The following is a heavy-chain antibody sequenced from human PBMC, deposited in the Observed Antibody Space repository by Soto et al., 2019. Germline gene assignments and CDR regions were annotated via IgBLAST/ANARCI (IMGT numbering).Heavy chain of an antibody. V-gene: IGHV3-74*03. D-gene: IGHD1-26*01. CDR3: ARVATGSYSWRES. CDR1: GFTFSTYW. J-gene: IGHJ5*02. Sequence: EVQLEESGGGLGQPGGSLRLSCAASGFTFSTYWMHWVRQAPGKGLVWVSRINSDGSITTYADSVKGRFTISRDNSKNTLYLQMNSLRAEDTAVYYCARVATGSYSWRESWGQGTLVTVSS. CDR2: INSDGSIT.